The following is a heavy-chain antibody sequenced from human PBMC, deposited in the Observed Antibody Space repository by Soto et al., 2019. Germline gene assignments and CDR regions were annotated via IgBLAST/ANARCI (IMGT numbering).Heavy chain of an antibody. CDR3: ARWVGHYDSSGYYYY. J-gene: IGHJ4*02. D-gene: IGHD3-22*01. CDR2: INWNGGST. CDR1: GFTFDDYG. V-gene: IGHV3-20*04. Sequence: GGSLRLSCAASGFTFDDYGMSWVRQAPGKGLEWVSGINWNGGSTGYADSVKGRFTISRDNAKNSLYLQMNSLRAEDTALYYCARWVGHYDSSGYYYYWGQGTLVTVSS.